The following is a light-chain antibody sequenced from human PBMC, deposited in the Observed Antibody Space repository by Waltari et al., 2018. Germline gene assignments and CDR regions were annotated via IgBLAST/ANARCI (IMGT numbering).Light chain of an antibody. CDR3: QKYNRLPAT. V-gene: IGKV3-20*01. CDR2: HAS. CDR1: ECIGKY. Sequence: EIVLTQSPGTPSLSPAERANFSCRASECIGKYLAWYQQRPGQAPRLVMFHASNRATGIPDRFSGSGSGTDFSLTISRLEPEDFAVYYCQKYNRLPATFGQGTKVEIK. J-gene: IGKJ1*01.